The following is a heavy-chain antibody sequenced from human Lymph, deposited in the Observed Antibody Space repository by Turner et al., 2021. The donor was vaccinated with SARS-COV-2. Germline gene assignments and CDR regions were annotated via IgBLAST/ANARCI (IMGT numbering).Heavy chain of an antibody. CDR2: IKQDGSEK. CDR3: ARLSMGDWHFDL. CDR1: GFTFSTYW. Sequence: EVQLVESGGGLVQPGGSLRLSCAASGFTFSTYWMSWVRQAPGKGVEWVANIKQDGSEKYYVDSVKGRFTISRDNAKNSLYLQMNSLRAEDTAVYYCARLSMGDWHFDLWGRGTLVTVSS. D-gene: IGHD1-26*01. V-gene: IGHV3-7*01. J-gene: IGHJ2*01.